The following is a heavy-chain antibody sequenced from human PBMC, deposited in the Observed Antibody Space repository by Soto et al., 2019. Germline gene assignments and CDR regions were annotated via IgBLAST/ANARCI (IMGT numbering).Heavy chain of an antibody. CDR3: ARGFGELSGNFDY. D-gene: IGHD3-10*01. CDR1: GGTFXSYA. V-gene: IGHV1-69*01. CDR2: IIPIFGTA. Sequence: QVQLVQSGAXVKKXGSXVKXSCXASGGTFXSYAISWVRQAPGQGLEWMGGIIPIFGTANYAQKFQGRVTITADESTSTAYMELSSLRSEDTAVYYCARGFGELSGNFDYWGQGTLVTVSS. J-gene: IGHJ4*02.